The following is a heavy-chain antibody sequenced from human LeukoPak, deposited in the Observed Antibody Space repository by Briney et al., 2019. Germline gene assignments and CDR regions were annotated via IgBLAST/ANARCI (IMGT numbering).Heavy chain of an antibody. CDR2: IRSKAYGGTT. V-gene: IGHV3-49*04. CDR3: TSQSSGVDY. Sequence: GGSLRLSCTASGFTFGDYAMSWVRQAPGKGLEWVGFIRSKAYGGTTEYAASVKSRFTISRDDSKSIAYLQMNSLKTEDTAVYYCTSQSSGVDYWGQGTLVTVSS. J-gene: IGHJ4*02. D-gene: IGHD6-19*01. CDR1: GFTFGDYA.